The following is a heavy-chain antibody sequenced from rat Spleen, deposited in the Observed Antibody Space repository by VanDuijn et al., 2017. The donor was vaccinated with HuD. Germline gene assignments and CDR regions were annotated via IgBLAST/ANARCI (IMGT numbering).Heavy chain of an antibody. Sequence: EVQLVESGGGLVQPGRSLKLSCAASGFTFSDYYMAWVRQAPKKGLEWVASISYEGSSTYYGDSVKGRFTISRDSAKSTLYLQMDSLRSEDTATYYCARLPYYYFDYWGQGVMVTVSS. J-gene: IGHJ2*01. CDR3: ARLPYYYFDY. V-gene: IGHV5-22*01. CDR2: ISYEGSST. D-gene: IGHD1-1*01. CDR1: GFTFSDYY.